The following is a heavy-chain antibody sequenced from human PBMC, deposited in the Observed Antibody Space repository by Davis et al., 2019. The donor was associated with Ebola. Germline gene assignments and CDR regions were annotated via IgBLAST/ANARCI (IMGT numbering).Heavy chain of an antibody. D-gene: IGHD3-3*01. Sequence: PSETLSLTCTVSGGSISSADYYWSWIRQPPGKGLEWIGYVYYSGNTYYHPSLKGRVTISVDTSKKRFSLKLSSVTAADTAVYYCARRAYYDFWSGSIDAFDIWGQGTMVTVSS. CDR2: VYYSGNT. CDR1: GGSISSADYY. CDR3: ARRAYYDFWSGSIDAFDI. J-gene: IGHJ3*02. V-gene: IGHV4-30-4*08.